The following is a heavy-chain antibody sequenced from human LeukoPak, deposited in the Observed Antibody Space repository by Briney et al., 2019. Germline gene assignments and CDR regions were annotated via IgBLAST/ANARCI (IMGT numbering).Heavy chain of an antibody. Sequence: GGSLRLSCAASGFTFRSYDMHWVRQETGKGLEWVSGIGTAGDPYYADSVKGRFTISRGNARNSLYLQMDSLRAGDTAVYFCARGDYYGSGSFDYWGQGILVTVSS. CDR1: GFTFRSYD. CDR3: ARGDYYGSGSFDY. J-gene: IGHJ4*02. D-gene: IGHD3-10*01. V-gene: IGHV3-13*05. CDR2: IGTAGDP.